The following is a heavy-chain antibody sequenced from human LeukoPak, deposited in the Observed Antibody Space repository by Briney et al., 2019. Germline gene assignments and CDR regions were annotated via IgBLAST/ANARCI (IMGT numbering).Heavy chain of an antibody. CDR3: AKDRITMVRGVIINPYYYYYGMDV. CDR1: GFTFSSYA. Sequence: PGGSLRLSCAASGFTFSSYAMSWVRQAPGKGLEWVSAISGSGGSTYYADSVKGRFTISRDNSKNTLYLQMNSLRAEDTAVYYCAKDRITMVRGVIINPYYYYYGMDVWGQGTTVTVSS. J-gene: IGHJ6*02. D-gene: IGHD3-10*01. CDR2: ISGSGGST. V-gene: IGHV3-23*01.